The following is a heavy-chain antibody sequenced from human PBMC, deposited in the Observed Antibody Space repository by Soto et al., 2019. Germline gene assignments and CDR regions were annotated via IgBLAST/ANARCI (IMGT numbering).Heavy chain of an antibody. CDR1: GYSFTSYW. V-gene: IGHV5-51*01. CDR2: IYPGDSDT. D-gene: IGHD2-2*02. J-gene: IGHJ4*02. CDR3: ARRGYCSSNSRYILDY. Sequence: PGESLKISCKGSGYSFTSYWIGWVRQMPGKGLEWMGIIYPGDSDTRYSPSFQGQVTISADKSISTAYLQWSSLKASDTAMYYCARRGYCSSNSRYILDYWGQGTLVTVSS.